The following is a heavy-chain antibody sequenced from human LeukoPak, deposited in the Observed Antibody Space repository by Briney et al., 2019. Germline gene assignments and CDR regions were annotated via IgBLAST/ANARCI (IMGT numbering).Heavy chain of an antibody. CDR3: ARDSGYGYNTFPTADY. Sequence: SGGSLRLSCAASGFTFSSYGMHWVRQAPGKGLVWVAVMSYDGSSKYYADSVKGRFTISRDNSENTLYLQMSSLRAEDTALYYCARDSGYGYNTFPTADYWGQGILVTVSS. CDR2: MSYDGSSK. V-gene: IGHV3-30*03. J-gene: IGHJ4*02. D-gene: IGHD5-24*01. CDR1: GFTFSSYG.